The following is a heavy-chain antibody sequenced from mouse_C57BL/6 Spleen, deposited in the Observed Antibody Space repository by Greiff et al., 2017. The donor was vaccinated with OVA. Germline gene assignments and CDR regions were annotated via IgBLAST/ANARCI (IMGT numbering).Heavy chain of an antibody. J-gene: IGHJ2*01. CDR1: GYSITSGYY. CDR3: ARDGMGYFDY. V-gene: IGHV3-6*01. D-gene: IGHD2-3*01. CDR2: ISYDGSN. Sequence: ESGPGLVKPSQSLSLTCSVTGYSITSGYYWNWIRQFPGNKLEWMGYISYDGSNNYNPSLKNRISITRDTSKNQFFLKLNSVTTEDTATYYCARDGMGYFDYWGQGTTLTVSS.